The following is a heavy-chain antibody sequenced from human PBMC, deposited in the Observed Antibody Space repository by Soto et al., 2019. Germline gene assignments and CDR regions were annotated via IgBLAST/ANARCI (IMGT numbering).Heavy chain of an antibody. Sequence: SVKVSCKVSGYTLTELFMHWLRQAPGKGLEWMGGFDPEDGETIYAQKFQGRVTMTEDTSTDTAYMELSGLRSEDTAVYYCATGVLRYFDWLFLAFDYWGQGTLVTVSS. CDR2: FDPEDGET. D-gene: IGHD3-9*01. CDR3: ATGVLRYFDWLFLAFDY. J-gene: IGHJ4*02. V-gene: IGHV1-24*01. CDR1: GYTLTELF.